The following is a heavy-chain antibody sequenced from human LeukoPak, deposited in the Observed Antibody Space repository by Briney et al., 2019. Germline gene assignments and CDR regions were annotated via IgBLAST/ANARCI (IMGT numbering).Heavy chain of an antibody. CDR1: GFTFSTYA. V-gene: IGHV3-23*01. J-gene: IGHJ4*02. Sequence: GGSLRLSCAASGFTFSTYAMSWVRQAPGKGLEWVSTISGSGGSTYYADSVKGRFTISRDNSKNTLYLQMNSLRAEDTAVYYCAKDSYYYDTSGYDYFDYWGQGTLVTVSS. CDR2: ISGSGGST. CDR3: AKDSYYYDTSGYDYFDY. D-gene: IGHD3-22*01.